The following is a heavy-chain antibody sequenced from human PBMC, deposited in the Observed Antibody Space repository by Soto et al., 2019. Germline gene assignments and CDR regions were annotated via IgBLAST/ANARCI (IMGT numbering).Heavy chain of an antibody. D-gene: IGHD3-10*01. CDR3: ARVLRGNAQYYYGSGSYYPLAY. CDR1: GYTFTGYY. CDR2: INPNSGGT. Sequence: ASVKVSCKASGYTFTGYYMHWVRQAPGQGLEWMRWINPNSGGTNYAQKFQGWVTMTRDTSISTAYMELSRLRSDDTAVYYCARVLRGNAQYYYGSGSYYPLAYWGQGTLVTVS. V-gene: IGHV1-2*04. J-gene: IGHJ4*02.